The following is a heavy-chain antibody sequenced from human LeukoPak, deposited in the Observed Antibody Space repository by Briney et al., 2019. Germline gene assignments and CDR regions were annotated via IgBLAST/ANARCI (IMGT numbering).Heavy chain of an antibody. Sequence: ASVKVSCKASGYTFTGYYMHWVRQAPGQGFEWMGWINPNSGGTNYAQKFQGRVTMTRDTSISTAYMELSRLRSDDTAVYYCARDDDIVVVPDYGMDVWGQGTTVTVSS. CDR3: ARDDDIVVVPDYGMDV. J-gene: IGHJ6*02. CDR1: GYTFTGYY. V-gene: IGHV1-2*02. D-gene: IGHD2-2*01. CDR2: INPNSGGT.